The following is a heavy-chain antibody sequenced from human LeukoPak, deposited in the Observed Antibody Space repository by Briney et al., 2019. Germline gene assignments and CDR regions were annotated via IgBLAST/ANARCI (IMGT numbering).Heavy chain of an antibody. CDR3: ARYGKGSAFDI. CDR1: GFTVHNNH. D-gene: IGHD1-1*01. Sequence: GGSLRLSCVVSGFTVHNNHVSWVRQAPGKGLEWVSAISGSGGSTYYADSVKGRFTISRDNAKNSLYLQMNSLRAEDTAVYYCARYGKGSAFDIWGQGTMVTVSS. CDR2: ISGSGGST. J-gene: IGHJ3*02. V-gene: IGHV3-23*01.